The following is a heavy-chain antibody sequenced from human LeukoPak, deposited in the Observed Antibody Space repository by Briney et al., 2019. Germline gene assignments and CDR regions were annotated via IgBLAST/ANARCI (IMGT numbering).Heavy chain of an antibody. V-gene: IGHV1-46*01. CDR3: ARDRGHYYDSSGPTDY. CDR1: GYTFTSYY. Sequence: GASVKVSCKASGYTFTSYYMHWVRQAPGQGLEWMGIINPRGGSTSYAQKFQGRVTMTRDTSTSTVYMELSSLRSEDTAVYYCARDRGHYYDSSGPTDYWGQGTLVTVSS. D-gene: IGHD3-22*01. J-gene: IGHJ4*02. CDR2: INPRGGST.